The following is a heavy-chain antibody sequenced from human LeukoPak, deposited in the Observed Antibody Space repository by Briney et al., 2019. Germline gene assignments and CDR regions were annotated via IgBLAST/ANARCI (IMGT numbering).Heavy chain of an antibody. V-gene: IGHV3-48*03. Sequence: GGSLRLSCAASGFTFSSYGMNWVRQAPGKGLEWVSYISSSGSTIYYADSVKGRFTISRDNAKNSLYLQMNSLRAEDTAVYYCLAGYDILTGYYDAYYYYGMDVWGKGTTVTVSS. J-gene: IGHJ6*04. D-gene: IGHD3-9*01. CDR1: GFTFSSYG. CDR2: ISSSGSTI. CDR3: LAGYDILTGYYDAYYYYGMDV.